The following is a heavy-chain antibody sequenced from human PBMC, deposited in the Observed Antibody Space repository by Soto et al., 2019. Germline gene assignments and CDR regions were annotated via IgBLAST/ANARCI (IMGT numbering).Heavy chain of an antibody. Sequence: ASLKVSCKSSGDTFTSYAMHWVRQAPGQRLEWMGWINPNSGGTNYAQKFQGWVTMTRDTSISTAYMELSRLRSDDTAVYYCARDLGGDYSYYMDVWGKGTTVTVSS. CDR2: INPNSGGT. V-gene: IGHV1-2*04. J-gene: IGHJ6*03. CDR1: GDTFTSYA. CDR3: ARDLGGDYSYYMDV. D-gene: IGHD4-17*01.